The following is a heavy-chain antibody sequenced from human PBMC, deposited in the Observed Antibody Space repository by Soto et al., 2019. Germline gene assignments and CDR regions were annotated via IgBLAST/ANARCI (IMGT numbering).Heavy chain of an antibody. D-gene: IGHD1-1*01. Sequence: GASVKVYCKASGYTFTSYGISWVRQAPGQGLEWMGWISAYNGNTNYAQKLQGRVTMTTDTSTSTAYMELRSLRSDDTAVYHCARPRMEEDDKDAFDIWGQGTMVHVSS. V-gene: IGHV1-18*01. CDR1: GYTFTSYG. CDR3: ARPRMEEDDKDAFDI. J-gene: IGHJ3*02. CDR2: ISAYNGNT.